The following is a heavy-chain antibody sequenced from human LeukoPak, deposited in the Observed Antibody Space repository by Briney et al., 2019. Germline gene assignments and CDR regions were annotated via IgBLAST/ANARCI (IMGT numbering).Heavy chain of an antibody. CDR1: GGSFSGYY. CDR2: INHSGST. Sequence: PSETLSLTCAVYGGSFSGYYWSWIRQPPGKGLEWIGEINHSGSTNYNPSLKSRVTISVDTSKNQFSLKLSSVTAADTAVYYCASLYGDHKNDYWGQGTLVTVSS. J-gene: IGHJ4*02. D-gene: IGHD4-17*01. V-gene: IGHV4-34*01. CDR3: ASLYGDHKNDY.